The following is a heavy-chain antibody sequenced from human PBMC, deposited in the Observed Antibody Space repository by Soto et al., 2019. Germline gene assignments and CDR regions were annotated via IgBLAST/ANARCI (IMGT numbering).Heavy chain of an antibody. D-gene: IGHD3-10*01. J-gene: IGHJ6*04. CDR3: ARVFGSGSAPLDV. V-gene: IGHV4-59*01. Sequence: SETLSLPCTVSGGSISSYYWSWIRQPPGKGLEWIGYIYYSGSTNYNPSLKSRVTISVDTSKNQFSLKLSSVTAADTAVYYCARVFGSGSAPLDVWGKGTTVTVSS. CDR2: IYYSGST. CDR1: GGSISSYY.